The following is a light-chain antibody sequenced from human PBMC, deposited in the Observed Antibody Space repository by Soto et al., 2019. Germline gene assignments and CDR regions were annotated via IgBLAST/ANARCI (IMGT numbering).Light chain of an antibody. V-gene: IGKV3-11*01. J-gene: IGKJ1*01. Sequence: EIVLTQSPATLSLSPGERATLYCRASQSVSSYLAWYQQKPGQAPRLLIYDASNRATGIPARFSGSGSGTGFTLTVSSLEPEDFAVYYCQQRSNWPGTCGQGTKVDI. CDR3: QQRSNWPGT. CDR1: QSVSSY. CDR2: DAS.